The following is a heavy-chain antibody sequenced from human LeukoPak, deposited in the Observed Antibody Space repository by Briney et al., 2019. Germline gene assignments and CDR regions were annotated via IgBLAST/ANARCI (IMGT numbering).Heavy chain of an antibody. CDR2: INPNSGGT. D-gene: IGHD4-17*01. Sequence: ASVKVSCKASGYTFTGYYMHWVRQAPGQGLEWMGWINPNSGGTNYAQKFQGWVTMTRDTSISTAYMELSRLRSDDTAVYYYARDQEYDYGLDYWGQGTLVTVSS. CDR3: ARDQEYDYGLDY. J-gene: IGHJ4*02. V-gene: IGHV1-2*04. CDR1: GYTFTGYY.